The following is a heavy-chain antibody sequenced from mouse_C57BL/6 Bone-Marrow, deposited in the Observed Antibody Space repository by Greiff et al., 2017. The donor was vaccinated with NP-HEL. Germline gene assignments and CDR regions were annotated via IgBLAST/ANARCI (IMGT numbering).Heavy chain of an antibody. J-gene: IGHJ3*01. V-gene: IGHV5-6*01. Sequence: EVKLMESGGDLVKPGGSLKLSCAASGFTFSSYGMSWVRQTPDKRLAWVATISSGGSYTYYPDSVKGRFTISRDNAKNTLYLQMSSLKSEDTAMYYCARPNWDAWFAYWGQGTLVTVSA. CDR3: ARPNWDAWFAY. D-gene: IGHD4-1*01. CDR2: ISSGGSYT. CDR1: GFTFSSYG.